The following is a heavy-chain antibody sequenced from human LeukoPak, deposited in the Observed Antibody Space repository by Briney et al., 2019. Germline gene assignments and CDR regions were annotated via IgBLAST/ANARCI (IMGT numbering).Heavy chain of an antibody. J-gene: IGHJ6*02. Sequence: PGGSLRLSCAASGFTFSSYWMSWVRQAPGKGLEWVANIKQDGSEKYYVDSVKGRFTISRGNAKNSLYLQMNSLRAEDTAVYYCARDRGWYDFWSGYPFGYYYYYGMDVWGQGTTVAVSS. CDR2: IKQDGSEK. CDR3: ARDRGWYDFWSGYPFGYYYYYGMDV. V-gene: IGHV3-7*01. CDR1: GFTFSSYW. D-gene: IGHD3-3*01.